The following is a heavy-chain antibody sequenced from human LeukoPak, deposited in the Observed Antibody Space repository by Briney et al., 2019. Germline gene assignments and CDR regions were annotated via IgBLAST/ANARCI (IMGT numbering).Heavy chain of an antibody. CDR1: GYTFNDYY. CDR3: ARALGSYFDTSVYQAY. V-gene: IGHV1-2*02. CDR2: ISPKSGVT. Sequence: ASVKVSCKASGYTFNDYYIHWVRQGPRQGLEWMGWISPKSGVTNYEQKFQGRVTMARDTSLSTAYMELSSLRSDDTAVYFCARALGSYFDTSVYQAYWGQGTLVTVTS. J-gene: IGHJ4*02. D-gene: IGHD3-22*01.